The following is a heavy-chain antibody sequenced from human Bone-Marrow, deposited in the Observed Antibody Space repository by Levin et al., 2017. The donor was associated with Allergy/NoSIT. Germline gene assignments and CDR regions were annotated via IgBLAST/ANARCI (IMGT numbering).Heavy chain of an antibody. D-gene: IGHD2-15*01. J-gene: IGHJ4*02. CDR2: IIASGGST. Sequence: GGSLRLSCAGHGFSFSDYAMNWVRQAPGKGPEWVAGIIASGGSTYYAESVRGRFTISRDISKNTLYLEMNALRAEDTAVYFCAKLGGPMVAAATLLPFEDWGQGTLVSVSS. CDR3: AKLGGPMVAAATLLPFED. V-gene: IGHV3-23*01. CDR1: GFSFSDYA.